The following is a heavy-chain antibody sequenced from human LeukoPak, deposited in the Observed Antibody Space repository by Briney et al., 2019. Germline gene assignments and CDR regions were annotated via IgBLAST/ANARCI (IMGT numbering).Heavy chain of an antibody. CDR3: ARSQTYYYDSSGPGFDY. CDR2: INPSGGST. Sequence: GASVKVSCKASGYTFTSYYMHWVRQAPGQGLEWMGIINPSGGSTSYAQKFQGRVTMTRDTSTSTVYMELSSLRSEDTAVYYCARSQTYYYDSSGPGFDYWGQGTLVTVSS. J-gene: IGHJ4*02. D-gene: IGHD3-22*01. CDR1: GYTFTSYY. V-gene: IGHV1-46*01.